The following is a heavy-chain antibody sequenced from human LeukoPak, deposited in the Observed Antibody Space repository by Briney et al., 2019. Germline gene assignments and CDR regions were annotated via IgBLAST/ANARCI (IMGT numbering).Heavy chain of an antibody. Sequence: GGSLRLSCAASGFTFSSYWMSWVRQAPGKGLEWVANIKQDGSEKYYVDSVKGRFTISRDNAKNSLYLQMNSLRAEDTAVYYCARDQDYGDWYFDYWGQGTLVTV. CDR2: IKQDGSEK. D-gene: IGHD4-17*01. V-gene: IGHV3-7*01. CDR1: GFTFSSYW. CDR3: ARDQDYGDWYFDY. J-gene: IGHJ4*02.